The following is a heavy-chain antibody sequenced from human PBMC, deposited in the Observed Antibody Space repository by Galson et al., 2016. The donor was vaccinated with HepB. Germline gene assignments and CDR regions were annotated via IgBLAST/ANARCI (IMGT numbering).Heavy chain of an antibody. Sequence: SLRLSCAASGFTFDNYTMNWLRQAPGKGLEWVSSVSHSSTYVYYADSVQGRFTISRDNAKNSLYLKMNNLRVEDTAVFYCARSLGWYFDVWGRGTLVAVSS. V-gene: IGHV3-21*01. D-gene: IGHD6-6*01. CDR1: GFTFDNYT. CDR3: ARSLGWYFDV. J-gene: IGHJ2*01. CDR2: VSHSSTYV.